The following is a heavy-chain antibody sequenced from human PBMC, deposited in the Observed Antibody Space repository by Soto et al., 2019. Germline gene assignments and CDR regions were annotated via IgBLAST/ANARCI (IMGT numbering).Heavy chain of an antibody. Sequence: SVKVSCKASGGTFSSYAISWVRQAPGQGLEWMGGIIPIFGTANYAQKFQGRVTITADESTSTAYMELSSLRSEDTAVYYCARGTPIAVAGTFWFAPWGKGPLVTVSS. CDR1: GGTFSSYA. J-gene: IGHJ5*02. D-gene: IGHD6-19*01. V-gene: IGHV1-69*13. CDR2: IIPIFGTA. CDR3: ARGTPIAVAGTFWFAP.